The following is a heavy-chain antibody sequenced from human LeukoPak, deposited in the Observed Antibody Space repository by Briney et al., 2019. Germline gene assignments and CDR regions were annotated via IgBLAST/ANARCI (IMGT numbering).Heavy chain of an antibody. CDR2: ISWNSGSI. CDR1: GFTFDDYA. Sequence: DRSLRLSCAASGFTFDDYAMHWVRQAPGKGLEWVSGISWNSGSIGYADSVKGRFTISRDNAKNSLYLQMNSLRAEDTALYYCARKAGSTGYYIFDYWGQGTLVTVSS. V-gene: IGHV3-9*01. D-gene: IGHD3-9*01. CDR3: ARKAGSTGYYIFDY. J-gene: IGHJ4*02.